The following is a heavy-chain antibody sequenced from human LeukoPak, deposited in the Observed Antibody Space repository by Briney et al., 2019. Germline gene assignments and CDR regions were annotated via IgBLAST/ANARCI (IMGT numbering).Heavy chain of an antibody. V-gene: IGHV4-34*01. Sequence: SETLSLTCAVYGGSFSGYYWSWIRQPPGKGLEWIGEINHSGSTNYNPSLKSRVTISVDTSKNQFSLKLSSVTAADTAVYYCARGRGRWLQLRHFDYWGQGTLVTVSS. D-gene: IGHD5-24*01. J-gene: IGHJ4*02. CDR2: INHSGST. CDR1: GGSFSGYY. CDR3: ARGRGRWLQLRHFDY.